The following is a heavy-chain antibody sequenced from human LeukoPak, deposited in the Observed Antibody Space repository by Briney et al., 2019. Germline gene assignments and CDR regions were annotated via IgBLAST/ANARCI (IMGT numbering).Heavy chain of an antibody. Sequence: GGSLRLSCAASGFTFSNAWMSWVRQAPGKGLEWVGRIKSKTDGGTTDYAAPVKGRFTISRDDSKNTLYLQMNSLKTEDTAVYYRTTFLTSGIVVVPAALEGVDYWGQGTLVTVSS. D-gene: IGHD2-2*01. V-gene: IGHV3-15*01. J-gene: IGHJ4*02. CDR3: TTFLTSGIVVVPAALEGVDY. CDR2: IKSKTDGGTT. CDR1: GFTFSNAW.